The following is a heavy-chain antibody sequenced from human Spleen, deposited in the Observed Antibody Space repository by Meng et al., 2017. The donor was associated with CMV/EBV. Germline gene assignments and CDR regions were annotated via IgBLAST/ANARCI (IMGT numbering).Heavy chain of an antibody. Sequence: SVKVSCKAFGYTFTNYYMLWVRQAPGQGLEWMGGIIPILGIANYAQKFQGRVTITADKSTSTAYMELSSLRSEDTAVYYCARATVVTNVGEYYFDYWGQGTLVTVSS. CDR2: IIPILGIA. D-gene: IGHD4-23*01. CDR1: GYTFTNYY. CDR3: ARATVVTNVGEYYFDY. J-gene: IGHJ4*02. V-gene: IGHV1-69*10.